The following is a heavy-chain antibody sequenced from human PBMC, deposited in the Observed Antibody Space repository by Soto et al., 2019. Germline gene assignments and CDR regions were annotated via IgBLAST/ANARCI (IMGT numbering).Heavy chain of an antibody. J-gene: IGHJ4*02. CDR1: GYTFSTYG. Sequence: QVQLVQSGAEVTKPGASVRVSCKTSGYTFSTYGLSWVRQAPGQGLEWMGWRVADSGNTVYAQKFQGRVTVTTDRSTNTPYTALRSLRSDDTALYYCASVAGYGSGSRHFVLWGQGDLVTVSS. CDR3: ASVAGYGSGSRHFVL. D-gene: IGHD3-10*01. CDR2: RVADSGNT. V-gene: IGHV1-18*01.